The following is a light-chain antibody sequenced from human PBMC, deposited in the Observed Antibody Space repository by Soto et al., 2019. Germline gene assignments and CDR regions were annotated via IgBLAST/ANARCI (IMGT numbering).Light chain of an antibody. J-gene: IGLJ2*01. CDR1: SGHSNYA. CDR3: QTWGTGIVV. CDR2: LNSDGSH. V-gene: IGLV4-69*01. Sequence: QSVLTQLPSASASLGASVKLTCTLSSGHSNYAIAWHQQQPEKGPRYLMKLNSDGSHNKGDGIPDRFSGSSSGAERYLTISSLQSEDEADYYCQTWGTGIVVFGGGTKLTVL.